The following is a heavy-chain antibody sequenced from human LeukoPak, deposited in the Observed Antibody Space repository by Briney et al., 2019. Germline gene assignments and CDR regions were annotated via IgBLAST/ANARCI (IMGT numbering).Heavy chain of an antibody. D-gene: IGHD1-7*01. V-gene: IGHV4-59*01. CDR1: GGSFNNDY. CDR2: ISNNGGT. Sequence: SETLSLTCSVSGGSFNNDYWSWIRQTPGKGLEWVGYISNNGGTIYNPSLKTRVTISVDTSKNQFFLKLASVTAADTAVYFCVRDRGPNLHYYIDVWGKGTTVTVSS. CDR3: VRDRGPNLHYYIDV. J-gene: IGHJ6*03.